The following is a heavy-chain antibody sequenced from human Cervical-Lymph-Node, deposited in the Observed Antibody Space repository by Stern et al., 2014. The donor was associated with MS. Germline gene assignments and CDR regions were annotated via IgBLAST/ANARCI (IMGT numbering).Heavy chain of an antibody. Sequence: QMQLVQSGAAVERPGASVKVSCKASGYTFTAYFLHWVRQAPGQVLAWMGWISPKTGSATYAQKFQDRVTMTRDTSINTGYMEVSSLRSDDTAVYYCARDRGSYSDYWGQGTLVAVSS. D-gene: IGHD1-26*01. CDR2: ISPKTGSA. J-gene: IGHJ4*02. V-gene: IGHV1-2*02. CDR3: ARDRGSYSDY. CDR1: GYTFTAYF.